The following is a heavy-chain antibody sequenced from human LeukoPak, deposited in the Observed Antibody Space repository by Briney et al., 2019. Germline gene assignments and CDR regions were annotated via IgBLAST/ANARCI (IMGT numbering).Heavy chain of an antibody. Sequence: GGSLRLSCAASGFTFSSYSMNWVRHAPGKGLEWVSGISWASGSIGYADSVKGRFTISRDNAKNSLYLQMNSLRAEDMALYYCAKASSRSFSSGYYGNAFDIWGQGTMVTVSS. J-gene: IGHJ3*02. CDR1: GFTFSSYS. V-gene: IGHV3-9*03. CDR3: AKASSRSFSSGYYGNAFDI. CDR2: ISWASGSI. D-gene: IGHD6-19*01.